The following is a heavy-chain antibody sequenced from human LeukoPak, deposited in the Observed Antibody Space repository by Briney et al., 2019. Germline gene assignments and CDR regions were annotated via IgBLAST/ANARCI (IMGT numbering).Heavy chain of an antibody. CDR1: GYTFTGYY. CDR2: INPYSGGT. J-gene: IGHJ6*02. Sequence: GASVKVSSKASGYTFTGYYIHWVRQAPGQGLEWMGWINPYSGGTNYAQKFQGRVTLTRDTSISTTYVELSRLRSDDTASYYCARGAVTTSRYGMDVWGQGTTVTVSS. V-gene: IGHV1-2*02. CDR3: ARGAVTTSRYGMDV. D-gene: IGHD4-17*01.